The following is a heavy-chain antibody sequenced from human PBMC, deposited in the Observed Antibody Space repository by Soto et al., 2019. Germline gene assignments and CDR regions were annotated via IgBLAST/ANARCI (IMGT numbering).Heavy chain of an antibody. CDR3: ARGGGVGVAGSAAFDM. CDR2: INPATGAA. CDR1: GYPVTAYY. V-gene: IGHV1-2*02. D-gene: IGHD3-3*01. Sequence: QLHLVQSGAVVKKPGASVTVSCSASGYPVTAYYMHWVRQAPGRGLEWMGGINPATGAAKYTQTLRGRVPMTRDTSTSTVFIELSGLTSEDTAVFYCARGGGVGVAGSAAFDMWGQGTLVTVSS. J-gene: IGHJ3*02.